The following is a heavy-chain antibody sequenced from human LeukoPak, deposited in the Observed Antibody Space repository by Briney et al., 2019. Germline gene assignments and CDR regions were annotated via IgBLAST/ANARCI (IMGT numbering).Heavy chain of an antibody. J-gene: IGHJ4*02. CDR2: IRYDGSNK. V-gene: IGHV3-30*02. CDR3: ARGNTAMVTL. Sequence: GGSLRLSCAASGFTFSSYGMHWVRQAPGKGLEWVAFIRYDGSNKYYADSVKGRFTISRDNSKNTLYLQMNSLRAEDTAVYYCARGNTAMVTLWGQGTLVTVSS. CDR1: GFTFSSYG. D-gene: IGHD5-18*01.